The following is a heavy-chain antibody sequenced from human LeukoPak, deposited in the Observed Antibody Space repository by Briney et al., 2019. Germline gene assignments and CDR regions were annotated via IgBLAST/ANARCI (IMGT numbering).Heavy chain of an antibody. J-gene: IGHJ6*02. CDR2: ISAYNGNT. V-gene: IGHV1-18*04. D-gene: IGHD2-15*01. Sequence: ASVKVSCKASGYTFTGYHIHWVRQAPGQGLEWMGWISAYNGNTNYAQKLQGRVTMTTDTSTSTAYMELRSLRSDDTAVYYCARDHVVGWSSPSQNYYYYGMDVWGQGTTVTVSS. CDR3: ARDHVVGWSSPSQNYYYYGMDV. CDR1: GYTFTGYH.